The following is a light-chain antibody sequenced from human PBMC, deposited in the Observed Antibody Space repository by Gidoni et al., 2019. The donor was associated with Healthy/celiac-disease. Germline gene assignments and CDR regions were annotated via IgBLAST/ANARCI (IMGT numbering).Light chain of an antibody. J-gene: IGKJ3*01. CDR2: DAS. Sequence: EIVLTQSPATLSLSPGERATISCRASQSVSSYLAWYQQKPGQAPRLLIYDASNRATGIPARFSGSESGTAFTLTISSREPEDFAVYYCQQRSNWEFTFGPGTKVDIK. CDR1: QSVSSY. V-gene: IGKV3-11*01. CDR3: QQRSNWEFT.